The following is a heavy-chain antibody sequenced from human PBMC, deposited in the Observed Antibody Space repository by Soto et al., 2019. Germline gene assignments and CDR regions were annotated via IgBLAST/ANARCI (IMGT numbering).Heavy chain of an antibody. CDR3: ARGVRGGGAIGS. V-gene: IGHV3-13*01. D-gene: IGHD1-26*01. CDR2: IGTAGDT. CDR1: GFTFSSYD. Sequence: EVQLVESGGGLVQPGGSLRLSCAASGFTFSSYDMHWVRQATGKGLEWVSAIGTAGDTYYPGSMKGRFTISRENAKNSLYLQMNSLRAEDTAVYYCARGVRGGGAIGSWGQGTLVTVSS. J-gene: IGHJ4*02.